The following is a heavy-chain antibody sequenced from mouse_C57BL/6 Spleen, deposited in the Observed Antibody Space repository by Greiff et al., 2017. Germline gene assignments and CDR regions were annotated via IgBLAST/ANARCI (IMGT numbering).Heavy chain of an antibody. D-gene: IGHD2-12*01. J-gene: IGHJ1*03. Sequence: EVQLQQSGPELVKPGASVKISCKASGYTFTDYYMNWVKQSHGKSLEWIGDINPNNGGTSYNQKFKGKATLTVDKSSSTAYMELRSLTSEDSAIYYCARHYRGYFDVWGTGTTVTVSS. CDR3: ARHYRGYFDV. V-gene: IGHV1-26*01. CDR1: GYTFTDYY. CDR2: INPNNGGT.